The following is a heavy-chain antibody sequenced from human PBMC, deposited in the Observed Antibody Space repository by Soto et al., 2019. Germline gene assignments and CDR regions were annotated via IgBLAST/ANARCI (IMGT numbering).Heavy chain of an antibody. CDR2: ISNDGSNY. J-gene: IGHJ6*02. D-gene: IGHD3-3*01. Sequence: QVQLVESGGGVVQPGRSLRLSCAASGFTFTSYAMHWVRQAPGKGLEWVAVISNDGSNYYYADSVRGRFTISRDNTKNTLFLQMSSVRGEDYGVYYCGRGTTLAIFEYGMDVWGQGTTVTVSS. CDR1: GFTFTSYA. V-gene: IGHV3-30-3*01. CDR3: GRGTTLAIFEYGMDV.